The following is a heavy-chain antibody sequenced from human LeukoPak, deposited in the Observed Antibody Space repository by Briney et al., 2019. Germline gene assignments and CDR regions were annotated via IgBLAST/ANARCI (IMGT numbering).Heavy chain of an antibody. D-gene: IGHD6-19*01. J-gene: IGHJ4*02. CDR2: ISYDGSNK. CDR1: GFTFSSYA. Sequence: PGGSLRLSCAASGFTFSSYAMHWVRKAPGKGLEWVAVISYDGSNKYYADSVKGRFTISRDNSKNTLYLQMNSLRAEDTAVYYCARDLERIAVAPCVWGQGTLVTVFS. CDR3: ARDLERIAVAPCV. V-gene: IGHV3-30-3*01.